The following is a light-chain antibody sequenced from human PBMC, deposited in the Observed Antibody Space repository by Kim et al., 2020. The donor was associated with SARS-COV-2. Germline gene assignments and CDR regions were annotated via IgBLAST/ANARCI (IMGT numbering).Light chain of an antibody. CDR3: NSRDSRGRVV. J-gene: IGLJ2*01. CDR2: GKN. CDR1: SLRSYY. Sequence: SSELTQDPAVSVALGQTVSLTCQGDSLRSYYATWYQQRSGQAPVLVFYGKNNRPSGIPDRFSGSSSGNRASLTITGDQAADEADYYCNSRDSRGRVVFVGGTKVTVL. V-gene: IGLV3-19*01.